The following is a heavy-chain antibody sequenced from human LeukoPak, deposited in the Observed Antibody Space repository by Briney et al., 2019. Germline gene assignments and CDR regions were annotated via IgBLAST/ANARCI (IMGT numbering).Heavy chain of an antibody. V-gene: IGHV3-7*01. D-gene: IGHD4-23*01. CDR2: IKEDGSEM. CDR1: GFTFSRSS. J-gene: IGHJ4*02. CDR3: ARGRRWNDY. Sequence: PGGSLRLSCAASGFTFSRSSMSWVRQAPGKGLEWVASIKEDGSEMYYVDSVKGRFTISRGNTKNSLYLQMNSLRAEDTAVYYCARGRRWNDYWGQGTLVTVSS.